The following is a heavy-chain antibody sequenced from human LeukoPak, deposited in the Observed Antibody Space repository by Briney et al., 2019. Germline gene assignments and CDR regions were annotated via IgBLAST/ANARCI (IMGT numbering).Heavy chain of an antibody. CDR3: AKDPRWVASGFDI. D-gene: IGHD2-15*01. CDR2: ISGSGGST. Sequence: GGSLRLSCAASGFTFSSYSMSWVRQSPGKVLEWVSAISGSGGSTYYADSVKGRFTISRDNSKNTLYLQMNSLRAEDTAVYYCAKDPRWVASGFDIWGQGTMVTVSS. CDR1: GFTFSSYS. J-gene: IGHJ3*02. V-gene: IGHV3-23*01.